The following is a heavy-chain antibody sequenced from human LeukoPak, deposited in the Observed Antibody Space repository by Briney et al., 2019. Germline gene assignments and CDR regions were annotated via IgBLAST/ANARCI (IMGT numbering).Heavy chain of an antibody. D-gene: IGHD1-1*01. V-gene: IGHV4-39*01. CDR3: ASGTEKYNWNALPDY. CDR1: GGSISSSSYY. CDR2: IYYSGST. J-gene: IGHJ4*02. Sequence: SETLSLTCTVSGGSISSSSYYWGWIRQPPGKGLEWIGSIYYSGSTYYNPSLKSRVTISVDTSKNQFSLKLSSVTAADTAVYYCASGTEKYNWNALPDYWGQGTLVPVSS.